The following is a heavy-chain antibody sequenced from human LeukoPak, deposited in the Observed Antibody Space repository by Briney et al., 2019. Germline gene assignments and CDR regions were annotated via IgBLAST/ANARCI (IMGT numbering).Heavy chain of an antibody. V-gene: IGHV4-61*02. D-gene: IGHD3-10*01. Sequence: SETLSLTCTVSGGSISSGPYYWSWIRQPAGKGLEWIGRINTSGSTYYNPSLKSRVTISVDTSKNQFSLKLSSVTAADTAVYYCATKKYYYGSGSYGYFDYWGQGTLVTVSS. CDR2: INTSGST. J-gene: IGHJ4*02. CDR1: GGSISSGPYY. CDR3: ATKKYYYGSGSYGYFDY.